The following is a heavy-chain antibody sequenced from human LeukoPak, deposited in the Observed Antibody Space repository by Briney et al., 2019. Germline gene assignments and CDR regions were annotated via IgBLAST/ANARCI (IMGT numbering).Heavy chain of an antibody. CDR1: GFTFSSYA. CDR3: AKDFSSGWNIGAFDI. V-gene: IGHV3-30*18. D-gene: IGHD6-19*01. CDR2: ISYDGSNK. Sequence: GGSLRLSCAASGFTFSSYAMSWVRQAPGKGLEWVAVISYDGSNKYYADSVKGRFTISRDNSKNTLYLQMNSLRAEDTAVYYCAKDFSSGWNIGAFDIWGQGTMVTVSS. J-gene: IGHJ3*02.